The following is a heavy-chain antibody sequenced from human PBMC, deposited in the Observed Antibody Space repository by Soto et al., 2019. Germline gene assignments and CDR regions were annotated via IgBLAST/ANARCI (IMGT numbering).Heavy chain of an antibody. CDR1: GFTFSNAW. D-gene: IGHD1-26*01. Sequence: GGSLRLSCAASGFTFSNAWMNWVRQAPRKGLEWVGRIKSKTDGGTTDYAAPVKGRFTIPRDDSKNTLYLQMNSLKTEDTAVYYCTTEEQYHAFDIWGQGTMVTVSS. V-gene: IGHV3-15*07. CDR3: TTEEQYHAFDI. J-gene: IGHJ3*02. CDR2: IKSKTDGGTT.